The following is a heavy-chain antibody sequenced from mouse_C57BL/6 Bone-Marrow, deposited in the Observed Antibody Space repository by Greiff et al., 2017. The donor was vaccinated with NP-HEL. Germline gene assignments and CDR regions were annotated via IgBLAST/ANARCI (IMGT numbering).Heavy chain of an antibody. D-gene: IGHD1-1*01. CDR1: EYEFPSHD. Sequence: DVKLVESGGGLVQPGESLKLSCESNEYEFPSHDMSWVRKTPEKRLELVAAINSDGGSTYYPDTMERRFIISRDNTKKTLYLQMSSLRSEDTALYYCARPSYYGSSPTVDFDVWGTGTTVTVSS. CDR2: INSDGGST. J-gene: IGHJ1*03. V-gene: IGHV5-2*01. CDR3: ARPSYYGSSPTVDFDV.